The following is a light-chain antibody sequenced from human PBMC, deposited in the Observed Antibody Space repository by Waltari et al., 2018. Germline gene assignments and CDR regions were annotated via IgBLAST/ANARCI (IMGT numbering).Light chain of an antibody. CDR1: QSFSSSY. J-gene: IGKJ2*01. CDR3: QQYGTSPYT. V-gene: IGKV3-20*01. Sequence: ELVLTQSPGTLSLSPVESATLSCRASQSFSSSYLAWYQQKPGQAPRLLIYGASSRATDIPDRFSGSGSGTDFTLTITRLEPEDFAVYYCQQYGTSPYTFGQGTKLEIK. CDR2: GAS.